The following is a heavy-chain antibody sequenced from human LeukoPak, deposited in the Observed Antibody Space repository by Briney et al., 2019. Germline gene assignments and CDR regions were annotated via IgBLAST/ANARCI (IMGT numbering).Heavy chain of an antibody. V-gene: IGHV3-21*01. CDR2: ISSSSSYI. D-gene: IGHD2-2*01. CDR3: ARSGQHCSSTNCHYYYYYYMDV. J-gene: IGHJ6*03. CDR1: GFTFSSYS. Sequence: GGSLRLSCAASGFTFSSYSMNWVRQAPGKGLEWVSSISSSSSYIYYADSVKGRFTISRDNAKNSLYLQMNSLRAEDTAVYYCARSGQHCSSTNCHYYYYYYMDVWGKGTTVTVSS.